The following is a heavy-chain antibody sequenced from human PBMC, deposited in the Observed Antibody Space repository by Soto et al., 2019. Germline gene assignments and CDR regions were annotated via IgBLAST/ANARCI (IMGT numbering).Heavy chain of an antibody. CDR3: ARIMIVVVITEHDAFDI. Sequence: EVQLVESGGGLVQPGGSLRLSCAACEFTFSSYWMTWVRQAPGRGLEWVASINQDGSEKYYVDSVKGRFTISRDNAKNSLYLQMNYLRAEDTAVFYCARIMIVVVITEHDAFDIWGQGTMVTVSS. V-gene: IGHV3-7*05. CDR1: EFTFSSYW. CDR2: INQDGSEK. D-gene: IGHD3-22*01. J-gene: IGHJ3*02.